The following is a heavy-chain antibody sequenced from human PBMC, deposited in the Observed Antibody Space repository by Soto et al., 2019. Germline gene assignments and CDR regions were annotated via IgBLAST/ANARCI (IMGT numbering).Heavy chain of an antibody. Sequence: PSETLSLTCTVSGGSVNTGSYYWSWIRQQPGKGLEWIGYIYYSGSTYYNPSLESRVTMLVDTSKNQFSLKLTPVTAADTAVYYCVRAPNVVGVTAVPDLDSWG. CDR2: IYYSGST. CDR1: GGSVNTGSYY. D-gene: IGHD2-21*02. V-gene: IGHV4-31*03. CDR3: VRAPNVVGVTAVPDLDS. J-gene: IGHJ5*01.